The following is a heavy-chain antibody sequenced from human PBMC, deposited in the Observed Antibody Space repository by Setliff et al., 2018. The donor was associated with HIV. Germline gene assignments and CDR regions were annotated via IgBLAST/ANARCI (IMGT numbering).Heavy chain of an antibody. V-gene: IGHV4-59*06. CDR3: ASTKVTPHGRYFQH. Sequence: SETLSLTCTVSGGSISTYHWSWIRQPPGKGLEWIGYIYYSGSTYYNPSLKSRVTISVDTSKNQFSLKLSSVTAADTAVYYCASTKVTPHGRYFQHWGQGTLVTVSS. CDR2: IYYSGST. CDR1: GGSISTYH. D-gene: IGHD4-4*01. J-gene: IGHJ1*01.